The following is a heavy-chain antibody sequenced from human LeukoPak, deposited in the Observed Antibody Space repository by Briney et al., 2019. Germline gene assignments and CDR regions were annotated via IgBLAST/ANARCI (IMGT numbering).Heavy chain of an antibody. V-gene: IGHV4-61*02. CDR1: GGSISSGSYY. D-gene: IGHD1-1*01. CDR3: ARVPGNSYYYYYMDV. CDR2: IYTSGST. Sequence: SETLSLTCTVSGGSISSGSYYWRWIRQPAGTGLEWIGRIYTSGSTNYNPSLKSRVTISVDTSKNQFSLKLSSVTAADTAVYYCARVPGNSYYYYYMDVWGKGTTVTVSS. J-gene: IGHJ6*03.